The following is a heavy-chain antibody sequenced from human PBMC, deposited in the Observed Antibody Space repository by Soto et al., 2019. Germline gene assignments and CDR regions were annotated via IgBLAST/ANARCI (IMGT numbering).Heavy chain of an antibody. Sequence: GESLKISCKGSGYSFSNYWIGWVRQMPGKGLEWMGIIYPGDSDTRYIPSFQGQVIISADKSISTSYLQWSSVTAADTAVYYCARDPCDRRSGGSCYYWFDPWGQGTLVTVSS. V-gene: IGHV5-51*01. CDR2: IYPGDSDT. CDR1: GYSFSNYW. J-gene: IGHJ5*02. CDR3: ARDPCDRRSGGSCYYWFDP. D-gene: IGHD2-15*01.